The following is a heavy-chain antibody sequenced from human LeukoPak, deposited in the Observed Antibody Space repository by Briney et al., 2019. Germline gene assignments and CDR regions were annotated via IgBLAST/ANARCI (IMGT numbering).Heavy chain of an antibody. CDR2: ISAYTGDT. J-gene: IGHJ4*02. Sequence: AAVKVSFKSSGYTFTSYGFSWVRQPHGQGLEWMGLISAYTGDTNYSQKLQGRVTMTTDTTTSPAYMELRSLRSADTAVYYCARADGYNADYWGQGTLVTVSS. CDR1: GYTFTSYG. V-gene: IGHV1-18*01. D-gene: IGHD5-24*01. CDR3: ARADGYNADY.